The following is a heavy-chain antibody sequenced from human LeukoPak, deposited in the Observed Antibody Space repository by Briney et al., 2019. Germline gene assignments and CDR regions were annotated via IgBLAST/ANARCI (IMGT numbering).Heavy chain of an antibody. Sequence: SQTLSLTCTVSGGSISSGGYYWSWIRQHPGKGLEWIGYIYYSGSTYYNPSLKSRVTISVDTSKNQFSLKLSSVTAADTAVYYCARDRTYYYDSSGYYGDGEASDIWGQGTMVTVSS. D-gene: IGHD3-22*01. CDR2: IYYSGST. J-gene: IGHJ3*02. V-gene: IGHV4-31*03. CDR3: ARDRTYYYDSSGYYGDGEASDI. CDR1: GGSISSGGYY.